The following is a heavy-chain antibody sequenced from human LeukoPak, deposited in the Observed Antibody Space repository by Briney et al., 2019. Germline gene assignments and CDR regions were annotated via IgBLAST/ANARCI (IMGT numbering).Heavy chain of an antibody. D-gene: IGHD6-6*01. V-gene: IGHV3-21*01. CDR3: ARDEGIAARPVDY. CDR2: ISSSSSYI. CDR1: GFTFSSYS. J-gene: IGHJ4*02. Sequence: GGSLRLSCAASGFTFSSYSMNWVRQAPGKGLGWVSSISSSSSYIYYADSVKGRFTISRDNAKNSLYLQMNSLRAEDTAVYYCARDEGIAARPVDYWGQGTLVTVSS.